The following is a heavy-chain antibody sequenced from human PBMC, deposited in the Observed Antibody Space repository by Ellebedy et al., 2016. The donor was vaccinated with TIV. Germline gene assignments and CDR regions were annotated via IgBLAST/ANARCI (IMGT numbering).Heavy chain of an antibody. CDR1: GSSISSGYY. CDR2: MYNSGST. J-gene: IGHJ4*02. Sequence: MPSETLSLTCSVSGSSISSGYYWGWIRQPPGRGLEWIGSMYNSGSTYYRPSRKSRVTITEDTSKNQFALRLSSVTAADTAVDYCARDGAGRWDYWGPGTLVTVSS. D-gene: IGHD4-23*01. CDR3: ARDGAGRWDY. V-gene: IGHV4-38-2*02.